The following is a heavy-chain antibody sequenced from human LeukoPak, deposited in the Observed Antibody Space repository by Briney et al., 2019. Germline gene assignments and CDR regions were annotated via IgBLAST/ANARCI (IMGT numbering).Heavy chain of an antibody. CDR1: GGTFSSYA. J-gene: IGHJ6*04. V-gene: IGHV1-69*06. CDR2: IIPIFGTA. Sequence: SVKVSCKASGGTFSSYAISWVRQAPGQGLEWMGGIIPIFGTANYAQKFQGRVTITADKSTSTAYMELSSLRSEDTAVYYCARGAVVVPAAKREDYYYYYGMDVWSKGTTVTVSS. CDR3: ARGAVVVPAAKREDYYYYYGMDV. D-gene: IGHD2-2*01.